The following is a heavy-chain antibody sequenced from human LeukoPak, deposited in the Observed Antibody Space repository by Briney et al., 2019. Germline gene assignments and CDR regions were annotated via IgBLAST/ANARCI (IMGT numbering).Heavy chain of an antibody. J-gene: IGHJ3*02. Sequence: ASVKVSCKASGYTFTSYYMHWVRQAPGQGLKWMGIINPSGGSTSYAQKFQGRVTMTRDTSTSTVYMELSSLRSEDTAVYYCARSSANDFWSGYTKSVDAFDIWGQGTMVTVSS. CDR1: GYTFTSYY. CDR2: INPSGGST. D-gene: IGHD3-3*01. CDR3: ARSSANDFWSGYTKSVDAFDI. V-gene: IGHV1-46*01.